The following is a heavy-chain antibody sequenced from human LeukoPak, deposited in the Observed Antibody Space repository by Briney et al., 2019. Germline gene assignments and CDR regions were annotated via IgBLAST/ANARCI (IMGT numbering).Heavy chain of an antibody. Sequence: SQTLSLTCAISGDSVSSSSSAWNWVRQSPSRGLEWLGRTYYRSKWYNDYAESVRSRIAINPDTSKNQFSLHLNSVTPEDTAVYYCVRGGHFDYWGQGTLVTVSS. V-gene: IGHV6-1*01. J-gene: IGHJ4*02. CDR3: VRGGHFDY. D-gene: IGHD3-16*01. CDR1: GDSVSSSSSA. CDR2: TYYRSKWYN.